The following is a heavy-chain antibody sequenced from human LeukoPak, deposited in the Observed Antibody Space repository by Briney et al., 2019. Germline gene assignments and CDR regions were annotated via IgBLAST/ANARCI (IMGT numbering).Heavy chain of an antibody. Sequence: GGSLRLSCAAYEFTFSNYWMSWVRQAPGKGLEWVSGISDSGDNTYYADSVKGRFTISRDNSKNTLYLQMNSLRAEDTAVYYCAKSRDGYNMYYFDYWGQGTLVTVSS. J-gene: IGHJ4*02. CDR1: EFTFSNYW. CDR2: ISDSGDNT. CDR3: AKSRDGYNMYYFDY. V-gene: IGHV3-23*01. D-gene: IGHD5-24*01.